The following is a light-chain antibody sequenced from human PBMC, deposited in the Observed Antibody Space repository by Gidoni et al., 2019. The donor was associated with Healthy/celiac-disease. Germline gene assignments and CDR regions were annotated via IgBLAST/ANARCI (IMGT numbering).Light chain of an antibody. J-gene: IGKJ1*01. CDR2: AAS. V-gene: IGKV1-39*01. Sequence: DIQMTQSPSSLSASVGDRVTITCRASQSISSYLNWYQQKPGKAPKLLIYAASSLQRGVPSRFSGSGSGTDFTLTISSLQPEDVATYYCQQRYSTPPVTFGQGTKVEIK. CDR1: QSISSY. CDR3: QQRYSTPPVT.